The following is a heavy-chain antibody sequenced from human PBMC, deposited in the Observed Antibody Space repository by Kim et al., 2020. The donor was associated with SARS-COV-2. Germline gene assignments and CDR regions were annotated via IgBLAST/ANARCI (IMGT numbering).Heavy chain of an antibody. CDR2: ISYDGSNK. CDR1: GFTFSNCG. CDR3: ARDAWSRLRGVTYSYYGMDV. Sequence: GGSLRLSCAASGFTFSNCGMHWVRQAPGKGLEWVAVISYDGSNKNYADSVKGRFTISRDNSKKTLYLQMNSLRAEDTALYYCARDAWSRLRGVTYSYYGMDVWGEGATVTVSS. V-gene: IGHV3-30-3*01. J-gene: IGHJ6*04. D-gene: IGHD3-10*01.